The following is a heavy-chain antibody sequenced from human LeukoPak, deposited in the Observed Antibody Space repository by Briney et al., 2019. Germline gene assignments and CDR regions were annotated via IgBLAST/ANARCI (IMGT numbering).Heavy chain of an antibody. J-gene: IGHJ1*01. CDR3: AKDSTVAGPRYFQH. V-gene: IGHV3-30*18. CDR1: GFTFSNYG. CDR2: ISYDGSNK. Sequence: PGGSLRLSCAVSGFTFSNYGMHWVRQAPGKGLEWVAVISYDGSNKYYADSVKGRFTISRDNSKNTLYLQMNSLRAEDTAVYYCAKDSTVAGPRYFQHWGQGTLVTVSS. D-gene: IGHD6-19*01.